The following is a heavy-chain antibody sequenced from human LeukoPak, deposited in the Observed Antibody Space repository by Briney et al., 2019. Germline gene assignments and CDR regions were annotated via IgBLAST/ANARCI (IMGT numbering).Heavy chain of an antibody. J-gene: IGHJ3*02. V-gene: IGHV1-69*13. Sequence: ASVKVSCKGSGGTFNNYGHNWVRQAPGQGLEWMGGIIPVYGTANYAQKFRDRVTITSDESTSTTYTELSSLRSEDTAVYYCARSGGLGASNADAFDIWGQGTTVTVSS. CDR1: GGTFNNYG. CDR3: ARSGGLGASNADAFDI. CDR2: IIPVYGTA. D-gene: IGHD1-26*01.